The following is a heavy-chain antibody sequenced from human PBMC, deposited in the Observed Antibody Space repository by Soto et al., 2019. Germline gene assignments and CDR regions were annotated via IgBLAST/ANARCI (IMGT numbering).Heavy chain of an antibody. CDR2: TIPVFGTP. D-gene: IGHD6-13*01. CDR3: ARGGALSTSWYWGDGLDS. CDR1: GYSFSSHA. J-gene: IGHJ4*02. V-gene: IGHV1-69*06. Sequence: SVKVSCKASGYSFSSHAITWVRQAPGQGLEWLGGTIPVFGTPSYAQKFQGRVTISADKSTNTSYLELRSLRSEDTAVYYCARGGALSTSWYWGDGLDSWGQGTRVTVSS.